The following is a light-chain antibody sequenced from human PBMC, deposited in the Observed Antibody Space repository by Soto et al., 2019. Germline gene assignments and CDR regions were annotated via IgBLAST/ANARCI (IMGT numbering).Light chain of an antibody. J-gene: IGLJ1*01. CDR2: EVI. CDR3: SSYVTGDNYV. V-gene: IGLV2-8*01. CDR1: SSDVGGYNL. Sequence: QSVLPQPPSASGSPGPSVTISCTGTSSDVGGYNLVSWYQQHPGKAPKDVIYEVIKRPSGVPDRFSGSKSGNTASLTVSGLQAEDEADYYCSSYVTGDNYVFGSGTKVTVL.